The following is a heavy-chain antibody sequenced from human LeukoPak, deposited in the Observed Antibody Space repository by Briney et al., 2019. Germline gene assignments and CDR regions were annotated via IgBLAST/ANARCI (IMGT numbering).Heavy chain of an antibody. CDR3: ARGGIAAAGTPGY. J-gene: IGHJ4*02. CDR2: IWYDGSNK. CDR1: GFTFSSYG. D-gene: IGHD6-13*01. V-gene: IGHV3-33*08. Sequence: GGSLRLSCAASGFTFSSYGMHWVRQAPGKGLEWVAVIWYDGSNKYYADSVKGRFTISRDNSKNTLYLQMNSLRDEDTAVYYCARGGIAAAGTPGYWGQGTLVTVSS.